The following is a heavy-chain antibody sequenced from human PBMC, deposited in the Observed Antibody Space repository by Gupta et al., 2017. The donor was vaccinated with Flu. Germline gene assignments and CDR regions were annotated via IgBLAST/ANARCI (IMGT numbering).Heavy chain of an antibody. Sequence: FTFSSYSMNWVRQAPGKGLEWVSYISSSSSTIYYADSVKGRFTISRDNAENSLYLQMNSLRAEDTAVYYCARGASRDGYETWGQGTLVTVSS. CDR2: ISSSSSTI. D-gene: IGHD2-21*01. CDR3: ARGASRDGYET. CDR1: FTFSSYS. V-gene: IGHV3-48*01. J-gene: IGHJ5*02.